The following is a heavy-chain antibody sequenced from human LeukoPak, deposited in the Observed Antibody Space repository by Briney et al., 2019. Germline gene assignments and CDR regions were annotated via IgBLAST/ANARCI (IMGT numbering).Heavy chain of an antibody. D-gene: IGHD6-13*01. CDR1: GYTFTGYY. Sequence: GASVKVSCKASGYTFTGYYMHWVRQAPGQGLEWMGWINPNSGGTNYAQKFQGRVTMTRDTSISTAYMEPSRLRSDDTAVYYCARDQQQLVYYFDYWGQGTLVTVSS. J-gene: IGHJ4*02. CDR3: ARDQQQLVYYFDY. CDR2: INPNSGGT. V-gene: IGHV1-2*02.